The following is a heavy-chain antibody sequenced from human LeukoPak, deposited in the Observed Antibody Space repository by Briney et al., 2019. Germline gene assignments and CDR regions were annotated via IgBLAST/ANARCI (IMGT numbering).Heavy chain of an antibody. Sequence: GGSLRLSCAASGFTFSSSAMSWVRQAPGRGLEWVSAIGGSGITTYYADSVKGRFTISRGNSKNTLFLQMNSLRAEDTAVYYCAKTVTAAGTNYWGQGTLVTVSS. V-gene: IGHV3-23*01. CDR2: IGGSGITT. D-gene: IGHD6-13*01. CDR3: AKTVTAAGTNY. CDR1: GFTFSSSA. J-gene: IGHJ4*02.